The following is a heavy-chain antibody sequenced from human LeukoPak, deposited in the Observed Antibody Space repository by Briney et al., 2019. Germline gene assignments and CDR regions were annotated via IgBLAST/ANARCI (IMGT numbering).Heavy chain of an antibody. V-gene: IGHV4-30-2*01. Sequence: PSETLSLTCTVSGGSISSGGYYWSWIRQPPGKGLEWIGYIYHSGSTYYNPSLKSRVTISVDRSKNQFSLKLSSVTAADTAVYYCARDYSNYFDYWGQGTLVTVSS. J-gene: IGHJ4*02. CDR3: ARDYSNYFDY. CDR2: IYHSGST. CDR1: GGSISSGGYY. D-gene: IGHD4-11*01.